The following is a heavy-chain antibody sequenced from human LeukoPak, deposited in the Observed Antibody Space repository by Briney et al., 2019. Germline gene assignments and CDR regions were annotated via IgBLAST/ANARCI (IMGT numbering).Heavy chain of an antibody. CDR3: ARARYCSGGSCAVWFDP. D-gene: IGHD2-15*01. CDR1: GFIFSDYS. V-gene: IGHV3-48*02. J-gene: IGHJ5*02. CDR2: ISSSSSTI. Sequence: GGSLRLSCAASGFIFSDYSMNWVRQAPGKGLEWVSYISSSSSTIYYADSVKGRFTISRDNAKNSLYLQMNSLRDEDTAVYYCARARYCSGGSCAVWFDPWGQGTLVTVSS.